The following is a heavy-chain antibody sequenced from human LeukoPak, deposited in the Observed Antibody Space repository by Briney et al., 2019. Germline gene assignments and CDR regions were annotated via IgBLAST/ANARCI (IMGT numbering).Heavy chain of an antibody. D-gene: IGHD3-16*01. CDR2: VKQDGSEK. J-gene: IGHJ4*02. CDR3: AGGNDFDY. V-gene: IGHV3-7*01. CDR1: GFTFSRYW. Sequence: GGSLRLSCAASGFTFSRYWMNWVRQASGKGLEWLANVKQDGSEKYYVDSVKGRFTISRDNAKNSLYLQMNSLRAEDTAVYYCAGGNDFDYWGQGTLVTVSS.